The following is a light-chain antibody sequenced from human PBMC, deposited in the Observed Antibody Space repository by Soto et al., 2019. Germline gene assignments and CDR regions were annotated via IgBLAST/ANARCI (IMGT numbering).Light chain of an antibody. J-gene: IGKJ1*01. V-gene: IGKV3D-15*01. CDR3: QHYNYWPPKT. CDR1: QSVSGY. Sequence: EIVLTQSPATLSFSPGERGTLSCRASQSVSGYLAWFQQKPGQAPRLLIYGASSRAAGIPDRFSGSGSGTDFTLTISSLQSEDFAVYYCQHYNYWPPKTFGQGTKVDIK. CDR2: GAS.